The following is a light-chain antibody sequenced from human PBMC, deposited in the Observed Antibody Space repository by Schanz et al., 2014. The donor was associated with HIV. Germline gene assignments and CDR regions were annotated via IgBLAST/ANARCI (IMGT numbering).Light chain of an antibody. J-gene: IGLJ1*01. CDR1: NNDIGSYTY. V-gene: IGLV2-14*03. CDR2: GVF. Sequence: QSALTQPASVSGSPGQSITVSCTGTNNDIGSYTYVAWYQQHPGKAPKVVVYGVFDRPSGVSNRFSGSKSGNTASLTIFDLQPEDEADYYCSSYTSSNTYVFGTGTKVTVL. CDR3: SSYTSSNTYV.